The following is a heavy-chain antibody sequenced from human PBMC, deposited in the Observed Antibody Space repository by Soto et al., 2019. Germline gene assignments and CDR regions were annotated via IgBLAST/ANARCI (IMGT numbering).Heavy chain of an antibody. Sequence: SETLSLTCTVSGGSISSGGYYWSWIRQHPGKGLEWIGYIYYSGITYYNPSLKSRVTISVDTSKNQFSLNLYSVTAAATAVYYFGRNNRDMATFNSWFDPGGEGTLVTVPS. D-gene: IGHD5-12*01. CDR2: IYYSGIT. V-gene: IGHV4-31*03. CDR1: GGSISSGGYY. CDR3: GRNNRDMATFNSWFDP. J-gene: IGHJ5*02.